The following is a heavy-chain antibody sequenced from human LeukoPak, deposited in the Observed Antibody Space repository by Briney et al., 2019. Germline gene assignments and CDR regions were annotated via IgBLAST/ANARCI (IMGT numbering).Heavy chain of an antibody. D-gene: IGHD3-10*01. J-gene: IGHJ5*02. Sequence: SETLSLTCIVSGGSMSDNYWSWLRQPAGKGLEWIGRIYASGSTDYNPSLKSQVTMSVDTSTNQFSLKLSSVTAADTAVYFCAKGLMVRAYNWFDPWGQGTLVTVSS. CDR1: GGSMSDNY. CDR3: AKGLMVRAYNWFDP. V-gene: IGHV4-4*07. CDR2: IYASGST.